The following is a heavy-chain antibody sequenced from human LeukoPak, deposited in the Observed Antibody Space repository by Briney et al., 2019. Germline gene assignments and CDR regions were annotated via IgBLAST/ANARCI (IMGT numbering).Heavy chain of an antibody. Sequence: PSETLSLTCTVSGGSISSYYWSWIRQPPGKGLEWIGYIYYSGSTNYNPSLKSRVTISVDTSKNQFSLKPSSVTAADTAVYYCARYRDGTGDWGQGTLVTVSS. CDR3: ARYRDGTGD. CDR1: GGSISSYY. V-gene: IGHV4-59*01. D-gene: IGHD3-10*01. CDR2: IYYSGST. J-gene: IGHJ4*02.